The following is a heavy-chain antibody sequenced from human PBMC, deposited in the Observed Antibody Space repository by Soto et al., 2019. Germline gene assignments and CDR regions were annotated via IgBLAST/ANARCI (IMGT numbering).Heavy chain of an antibody. CDR2: IIPIIGAP. CDR3: ARVSGTTEWTRGMDV. J-gene: IGHJ6*04. CDR1: GDILSGYT. D-gene: IGHD1-1*01. Sequence: VELEQSGAEVKKPGSSVEVSCTTSGDILSGYTFSWVRQAPGQGLEWMGRIIPIIGAPFSTQKFQDRVXXXXXXXXXXXXXXXXXLXSEDTAVYYCARVSGTTEWTRGMDVWGKGTTVTXSS. V-gene: IGHV1-69*08.